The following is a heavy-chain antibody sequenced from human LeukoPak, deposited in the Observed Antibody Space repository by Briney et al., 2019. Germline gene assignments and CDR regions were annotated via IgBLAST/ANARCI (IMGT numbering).Heavy chain of an antibody. CDR2: IYYSGST. Sequence: SETLSLTCTVSGGSISSSSYYWGWIRQPPGKGLEWIGSIYYSGSTYYNPSLKSRVTISVDTSKNQFSLKLSSVTAADTAVYYCARHESATTQTWAFDYWGQGTLVTVSS. J-gene: IGHJ4*02. V-gene: IGHV4-39*01. D-gene: IGHD5-24*01. CDR1: GGSISSSSYY. CDR3: ARHESATTQTWAFDY.